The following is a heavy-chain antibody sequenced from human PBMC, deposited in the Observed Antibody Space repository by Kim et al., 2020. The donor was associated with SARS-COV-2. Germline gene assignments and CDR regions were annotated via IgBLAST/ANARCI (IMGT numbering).Heavy chain of an antibody. J-gene: IGHJ4*02. CDR3: ARGEREGARNYYFDY. D-gene: IGHD1-26*01. Sequence: GGSLRLSCAASGFTVSSNYMSWVRQAPGKGLEWVSVIYSGGSTYYADSVKGRFTISRDNSKNTLYLQMNSLRAEDTAVYYCARGEREGARNYYFDYWGQGTLVTVSS. CDR2: IYSGGST. CDR1: GFTVSSNY. V-gene: IGHV3-66*01.